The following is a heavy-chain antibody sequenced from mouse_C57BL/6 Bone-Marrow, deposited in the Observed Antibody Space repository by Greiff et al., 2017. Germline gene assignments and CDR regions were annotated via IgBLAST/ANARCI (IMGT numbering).Heavy chain of an antibody. V-gene: IGHV1-50*01. CDR2: IDPSDSYT. Sequence: LQQPGAELVKPGASVKLSCKASGYTFTSYWMQWVKQRPGQGLEWIGEIDPSDSYTNYNQKFKGKATLTVDTSSSTAYMQLSSLTSEDSAVYYCARDPMITTGYYYARDYWGQGTSVTVSS. J-gene: IGHJ4*01. CDR1: GYTFTSYW. CDR3: ARDPMITTGYYYARDY. D-gene: IGHD2-4*01.